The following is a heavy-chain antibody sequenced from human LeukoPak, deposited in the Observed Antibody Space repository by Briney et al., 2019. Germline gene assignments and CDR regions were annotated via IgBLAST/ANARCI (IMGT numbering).Heavy chain of an antibody. D-gene: IGHD6-13*01. CDR3: ARDSSNWYRSPDY. CDR2: IIPIFGTA. CDR1: GGTFSSYA. J-gene: IGHJ4*02. Sequence: ASVNVSCKASGGTFSSYAISWVRQAPGQGLEWMGGIIPIFGTANYAQKFQGRVTITADEFTSTAYMELSSLRSEDTAVYYCARDSSNWYRSPDYWGQGTLVTVSS. V-gene: IGHV1-69*13.